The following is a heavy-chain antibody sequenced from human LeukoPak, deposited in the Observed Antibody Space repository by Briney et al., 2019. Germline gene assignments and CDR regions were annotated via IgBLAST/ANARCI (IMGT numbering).Heavy chain of an antibody. D-gene: IGHD1-26*01. CDR1: GFTFSSYA. Sequence: GGSLRLSCAASGFTFSSYAMHWVRQAPGKGLEWVAVISYDGSNKYYADSVKGRCTISRDNAKNTLYLQMNSLRAENTAVYYCAASRSYYDSINDYCGQRTLVTVSS. V-gene: IGHV3-30*04. CDR3: AASRSYYDSINDY. CDR2: ISYDGSNK. J-gene: IGHJ4*02.